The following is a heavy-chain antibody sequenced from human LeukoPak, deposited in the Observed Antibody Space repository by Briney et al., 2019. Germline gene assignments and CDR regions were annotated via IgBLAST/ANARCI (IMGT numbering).Heavy chain of an antibody. Sequence: GGSLTLSCEASGFIFSSYWMHWVRQVPGKGLVWVSRINSDGSSTTYADFVKGRFTISRDNAKNTLYLQMNSLRAEDTAVYYCARDGYCSSGTCYGKDYWGQGTLVTVSS. J-gene: IGHJ4*02. CDR3: ARDGYCSSGTCYGKDY. V-gene: IGHV3-74*01. CDR2: INSDGSST. CDR1: GFIFSSYW. D-gene: IGHD2-2*03.